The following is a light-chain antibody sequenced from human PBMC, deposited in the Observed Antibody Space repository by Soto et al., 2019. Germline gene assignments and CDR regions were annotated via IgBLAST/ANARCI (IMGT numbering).Light chain of an antibody. CDR1: QSISTW. J-gene: IGKJ1*01. V-gene: IGKV1-5*03. CDR3: QQYKNFPWT. CDR2: KAS. Sequence: DIQMTQSPSILSASVGDRVTITCRASQSISTWLAWYQQKPGKAPNVLIYKASSLETGVPSRFRGSGSETEFTLTISSLQPDDFATYYCQQYKNFPWTFGQGTKVDIK.